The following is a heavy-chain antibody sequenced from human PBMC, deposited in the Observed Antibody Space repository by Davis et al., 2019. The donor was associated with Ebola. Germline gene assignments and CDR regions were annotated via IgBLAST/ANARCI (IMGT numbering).Heavy chain of an antibody. D-gene: IGHD1-26*01. V-gene: IGHV3-30-3*01. J-gene: IGHJ4*02. Sequence: GESLKISCAASGFTFSSYAMHWVRQAPGKGLEWVAIISYDGSNKYYADSVKGRFTISRDNSKNTLYLQMNSLRAEDTAVYYCARARVWWELVYYFDYWGQGTLVTVSS. CDR3: ARARVWWELVYYFDY. CDR2: ISYDGSNK. CDR1: GFTFSSYA.